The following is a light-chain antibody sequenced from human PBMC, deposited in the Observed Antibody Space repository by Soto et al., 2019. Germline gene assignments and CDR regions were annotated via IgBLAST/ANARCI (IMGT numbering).Light chain of an antibody. Sequence: AIQMAQSPSSLSASVGDRVTITCRASHGIRNDLGWYQQKPGKAPKLLIYAASSLQSGVPSRFSGSGSGTDFTLTISSLQPEDFATYYCLQDYNYPLTFGGGTKVEIK. V-gene: IGKV1-6*01. J-gene: IGKJ4*01. CDR1: HGIRND. CDR2: AAS. CDR3: LQDYNYPLT.